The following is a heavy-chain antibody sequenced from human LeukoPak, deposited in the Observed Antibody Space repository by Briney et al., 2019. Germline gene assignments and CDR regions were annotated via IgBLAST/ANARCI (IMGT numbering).Heavy chain of an antibody. CDR1: GGSISSYY. V-gene: IGHV4-59*01. J-gene: IGHJ6*02. D-gene: IGHD3-22*01. Sequence: SETLSLTCTVSGGSISSYYWSWIRQPPGKGLEWIGYIYYSGSTNYNPSLKSRVTISVDTSKNQFSLKLSSVTAADTAVYYCARLSYYDSSGYYSAPYYYYGMDVWGQGTTVTVSS. CDR2: IYYSGST. CDR3: ARLSYYDSSGYYSAPYYYYGMDV.